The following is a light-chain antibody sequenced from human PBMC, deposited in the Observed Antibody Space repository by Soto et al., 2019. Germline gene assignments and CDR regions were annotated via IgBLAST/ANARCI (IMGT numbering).Light chain of an antibody. J-gene: IGKJ2*01. CDR2: LGS. Sequence: DIVMTQSPLSLPVTPGEPASISCRSSQSLLHSNGYNYLDWYLQKPGQSPQLLIFLGSNRASGVPDRFSGSGSGTDFTLRINRVEAEDVGVYYCMQALQTPRTFGQGTKLEIK. V-gene: IGKV2-28*01. CDR3: MQALQTPRT. CDR1: QSLLHSNGYNY.